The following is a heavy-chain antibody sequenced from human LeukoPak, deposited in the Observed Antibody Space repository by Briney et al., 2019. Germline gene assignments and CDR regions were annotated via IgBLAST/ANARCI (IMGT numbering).Heavy chain of an antibody. V-gene: IGHV3-74*01. J-gene: IGHJ3*02. CDR2: INSDGSST. CDR1: GFTFSSYW. Sequence: PGGSLRLSCAASGFTFSSYWMHWVRQAPGKGLVWVSRINSDGSSTSYADSVKGRFTISRDNAKNTLYLQMNSLRAEDTAVYYRARGKFWATVTTFDAFDIWGQGTMVTVSS. D-gene: IGHD4-17*01. CDR3: ARGKFWATVTTFDAFDI.